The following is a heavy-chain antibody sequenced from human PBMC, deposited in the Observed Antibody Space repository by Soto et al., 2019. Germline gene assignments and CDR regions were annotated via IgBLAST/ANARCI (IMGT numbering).Heavy chain of an antibody. D-gene: IGHD1-26*01. CDR3: ARRGSGSYYDY. V-gene: IGHV3-23*01. J-gene: IGHJ4*02. CDR2: ISGSGGST. Sequence: EVQLLESGGGLVQPGGSLRLSCAASGFTFSSYAMRWVRQAPVKGLEWVSAISGSGGSTYYADSVKGRFTISRDNSKNTLYPQLNGLRAEDTAVYDCARRGSGSYYDYWCQGTLVTVSS. CDR1: GFTFSSYA.